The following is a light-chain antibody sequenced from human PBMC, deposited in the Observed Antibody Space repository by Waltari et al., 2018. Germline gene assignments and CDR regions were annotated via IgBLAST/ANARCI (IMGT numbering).Light chain of an antibody. Sequence: DLQMTQSTSSLSASVVDRVTITCRASQSIGTYLNWYQHKPGRAPELLIYAASTLQGGVPSRVSGSGSETHFTLAISSLQREDFATYYCQQSYTTPRTFGQGTKVEIK. V-gene: IGKV1-39*01. J-gene: IGKJ1*01. CDR2: AAS. CDR3: QQSYTTPRT. CDR1: QSIGTY.